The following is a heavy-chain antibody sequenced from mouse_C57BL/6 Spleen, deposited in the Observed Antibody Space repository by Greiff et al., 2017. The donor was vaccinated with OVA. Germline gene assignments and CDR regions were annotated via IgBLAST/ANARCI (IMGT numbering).Heavy chain of an antibody. CDR3: ARDPDYYGSSYDWYFDV. J-gene: IGHJ1*03. CDR2: IYPRDGST. Sequence: QVQLQQSDAELVKPGASVKISCKVSGYTFTGHTIHWMKQRPEQGLEWIGYIYPRDGSTKYNEKFKGKATLTADKSSSTAYMQLNSLTSEDSAVYFCARDPDYYGSSYDWYFDVWGTGTTVTVSS. V-gene: IGHV1-78*01. CDR1: GYTFTGHT. D-gene: IGHD1-1*01.